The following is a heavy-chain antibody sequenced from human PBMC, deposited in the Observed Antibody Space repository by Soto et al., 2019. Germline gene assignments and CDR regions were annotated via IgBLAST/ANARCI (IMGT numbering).Heavy chain of an antibody. V-gene: IGHV4-59*01. CDR1: GGSISSYY. CDR3: ARTDYGDQFDY. CDR2: IYYSGST. J-gene: IGHJ4*02. Sequence: SETLSLTCTVSGGSISSYYWSWIRQPPGKGLEWIGYIYYSGSTNYNPSLKSRVTISVDTSKNQFSLKLSSVTAADTAVYYCARTDYGDQFDYWGQGTLVTVSS. D-gene: IGHD4-17*01.